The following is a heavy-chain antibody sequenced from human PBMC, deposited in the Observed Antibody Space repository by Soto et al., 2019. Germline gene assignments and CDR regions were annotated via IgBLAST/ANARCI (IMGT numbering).Heavy chain of an antibody. D-gene: IGHD1-7*01. CDR3: ARAGNYAWFDL. CDR1: VGSFSGYY. J-gene: IGHJ5*02. V-gene: IGHV4-34*01. CDR2: INHRGST. Sequence: PSETLSLTCAVYVGSFSGYYWSWIRQPPGKGLEWIGEINHRGSTKYNPSLKSRVTISVDTSKNQFSLTLRSVTAADTAVDYCARAGNYAWFDLRAQRTLVTVSS.